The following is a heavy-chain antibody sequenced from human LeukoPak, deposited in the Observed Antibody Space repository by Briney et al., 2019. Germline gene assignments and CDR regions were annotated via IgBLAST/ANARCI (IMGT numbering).Heavy chain of an antibody. V-gene: IGHV3-66*01. CDR1: GFTVSSNH. J-gene: IGHJ5*02. CDR3: ARASSTWGNWFDP. D-gene: IGHD6-13*01. CDR2: IYSNGNT. Sequence: GGSLRLSCAASGFTVSSNHMTWVRQAPGKGLEWVSMIYSNGNTYYADSVRGRFTISRDNSKNTLYLQTNSLRAEDTAVYYCARASSTWGNWFDPWGQGTLVTVSS.